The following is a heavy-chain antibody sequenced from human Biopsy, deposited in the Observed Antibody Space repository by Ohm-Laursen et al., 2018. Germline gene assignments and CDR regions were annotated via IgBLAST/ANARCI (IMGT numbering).Heavy chain of an antibody. CDR3: ARRLPLRGFAFDV. V-gene: IGHV4-59*08. CDR1: GDSITSYF. Sequence: GTLSLTCTVSGDSITSYFWNWIRQAPGKGLEWIGNIYYRGNTNYSPSLKSRATISLDSSKNQFSLNLNSVAATDTAVYYCARRLPLRGFAFDVWGQGTVVTVS. D-gene: IGHD3-10*01. J-gene: IGHJ3*01. CDR2: IYYRGNT.